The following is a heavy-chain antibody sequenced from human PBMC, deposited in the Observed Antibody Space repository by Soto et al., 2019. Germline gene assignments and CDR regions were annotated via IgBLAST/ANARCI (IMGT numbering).Heavy chain of an antibody. CDR1: GHTFTGHH. CDR3: ELEPTGTAGFDY. D-gene: IGHD1-7*01. J-gene: IGHJ4*02. V-gene: IGHV1-2*02. CDR2: IDLDIGDT. Sequence: QVQMVQSGAEVKKPGASVKVSCKASGHTFTGHHMHWVRQAPGQGLEWMGLIDLDIGDTKYAQKFQGGVTSTSDTSITTAYMELRGLRSDDTAVYYCELEPTGTAGFDYWGQGTLVTVSS.